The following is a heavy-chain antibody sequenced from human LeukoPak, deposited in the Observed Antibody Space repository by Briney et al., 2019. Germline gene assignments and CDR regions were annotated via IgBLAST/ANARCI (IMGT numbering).Heavy chain of an antibody. D-gene: IGHD5-18*01. CDR3: ATLDTAMGTDAFDI. Sequence: VASVKVSCKVSGYTLTELSMHWVRQAPGKGLEWMGGFDPEDGETIYAQKFQGRVTMTEDTSTDTAYMELSSLRSEDTAVYYCATLDTAMGTDAFDIWGQGTMVTVSS. CDR1: GYTLTELS. V-gene: IGHV1-24*01. CDR2: FDPEDGET. J-gene: IGHJ3*02.